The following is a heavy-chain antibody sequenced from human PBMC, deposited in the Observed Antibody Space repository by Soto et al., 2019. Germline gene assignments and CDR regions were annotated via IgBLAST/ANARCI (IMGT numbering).Heavy chain of an antibody. Sequence: SETLSLTCTVSGGSISSGDYYWSWIRQPPGKGLEWIGYIYYSGSTYYNPSLKSRVTISVDTSKNQFSLKLSSVTAADTAVYYCARGTGIAAAGTGYFQHWGQGTLVTVSS. D-gene: IGHD6-13*01. CDR3: ARGTGIAAAGTGYFQH. V-gene: IGHV4-30-4*01. CDR2: IYYSGST. CDR1: GGSISSGDYY. J-gene: IGHJ1*01.